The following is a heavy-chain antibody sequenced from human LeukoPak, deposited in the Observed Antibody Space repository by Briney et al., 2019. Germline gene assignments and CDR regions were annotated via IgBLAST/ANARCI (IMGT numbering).Heavy chain of an antibody. V-gene: IGHV4-39*07. Sequence: PSETLSLTCTVSGGSISSSSYYWGWIRQPPGKGLEWIGSIYYSGSTYYNPSLKSRVTISVDTSKNQFSLKLSSVTAADTAVYYCAGGKWGTFDYWGQGTLVTVSS. J-gene: IGHJ4*02. CDR2: IYYSGST. CDR1: GGSISSSSYY. CDR3: AGGKWGTFDY. D-gene: IGHD7-27*01.